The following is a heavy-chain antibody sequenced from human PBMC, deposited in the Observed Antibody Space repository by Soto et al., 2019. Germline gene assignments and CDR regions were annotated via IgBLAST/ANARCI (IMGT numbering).Heavy chain of an antibody. Sequence: EMQLVESGGGLVKPGGSLRLSCAASGFTFSSYSMNWVRQAPGKGLEWGSSISSSSSYIYYADSVKGRFTISRDNAKNYLYLQMNSLRAEDTAVYYCARRQVARPFDPWGQGTLVTVSS. J-gene: IGHJ5*02. CDR1: GFTFSSYS. CDR2: ISSSSSYI. V-gene: IGHV3-21*01. D-gene: IGHD5-12*01. CDR3: ARRQVARPFDP.